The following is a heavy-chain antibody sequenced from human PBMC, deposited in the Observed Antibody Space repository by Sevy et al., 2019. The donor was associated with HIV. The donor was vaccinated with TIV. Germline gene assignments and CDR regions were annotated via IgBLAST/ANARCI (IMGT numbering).Heavy chain of an antibody. CDR3: AKSQVEGTSLFFYYGMDV. J-gene: IGHJ6*02. D-gene: IGHD2-2*01. V-gene: IGHV3-23*01. CDR2: IRGSDGTT. CDR1: GFSFSSYV. Sequence: GGSLRLSCAASGFSFSSYVMDWVRHAPGKGLEWVSTIRGSDGTTYYADSVKGRFTISRDNSKNTLYLQMNNLRAGDTAVYYCAKSQVEGTSLFFYYGMDVWGQGTTVTVSS.